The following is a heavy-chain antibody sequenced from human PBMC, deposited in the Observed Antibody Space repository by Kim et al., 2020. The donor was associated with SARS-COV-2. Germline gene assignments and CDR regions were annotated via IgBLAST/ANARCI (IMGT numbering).Heavy chain of an antibody. CDR1: GFTVSSNY. D-gene: IGHD3-10*01. Sequence: GGSLRLSCAASGFTVSSNYMSWVRQAPGKGLEWVSVIYSGGSTYYADSVKGRFTISRDNSKNTLYLQMNSLRAEDTAVYYCARDLGYGSGSYYNFESGLDYYGMDVWGQGTTVTVSS. V-gene: IGHV3-53*01. CDR3: ARDLGYGSGSYYNFESGLDYYGMDV. CDR2: IYSGGST. J-gene: IGHJ6*02.